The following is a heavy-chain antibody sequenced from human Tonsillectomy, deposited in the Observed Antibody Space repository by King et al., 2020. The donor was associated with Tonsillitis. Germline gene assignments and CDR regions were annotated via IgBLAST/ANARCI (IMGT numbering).Heavy chain of an antibody. CDR3: AKFESAALINRGVLDV. V-gene: IGHV1-69*01. J-gene: IGHJ6*02. Sequence: QLVQSGTAVKKPGSSVKVSCTSSGGTFSSYAISWVRQAPGQGLEWMGGIIPKFGTENYAQKFQGRVTFTADEPTSTAYMEVRSLTPEDTAVYYCAKFESAALINRGVLDVGGQGTTVTVSS. CDR2: IIPKFGTE. CDR1: GGTFSSYA. D-gene: IGHD3-10*01.